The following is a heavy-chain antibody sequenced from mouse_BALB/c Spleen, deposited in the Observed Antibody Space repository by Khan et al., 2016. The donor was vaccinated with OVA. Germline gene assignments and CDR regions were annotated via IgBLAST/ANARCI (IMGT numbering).Heavy chain of an antibody. Sequence: EVELVESGGDLVKPGGSLKLSCAASGFTFSSYGMSWVRQTPDKRLEWVAIIISGDIYTYYPDSVKGRFTISRDHAKNTLYLQMSSLKSEDTSMYYCARHVYGGGFAYWGQGTLVTVSA. CDR2: IISGDIYT. CDR1: GFTFSSYG. D-gene: IGHD1-1*01. CDR3: ARHVYGGGFAY. V-gene: IGHV5-6*01. J-gene: IGHJ3*01.